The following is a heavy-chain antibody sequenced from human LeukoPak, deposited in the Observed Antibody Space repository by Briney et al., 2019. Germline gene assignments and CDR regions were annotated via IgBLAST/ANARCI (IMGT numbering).Heavy chain of an antibody. CDR3: AELGITMIGGV. CDR1: GFTFSTYN. V-gene: IGHV3-48*04. Sequence: PGGSLRLSCAASGFTFSTYNMNWVRQAPGKGLEWISYISSGSNTMFYADSVKGRFTISRDNAKNSLYLQMNSLRAEDTAVYYCAELGITMIGGVWGKGTTVTISS. CDR2: ISSGSNTM. D-gene: IGHD3-10*02. J-gene: IGHJ6*04.